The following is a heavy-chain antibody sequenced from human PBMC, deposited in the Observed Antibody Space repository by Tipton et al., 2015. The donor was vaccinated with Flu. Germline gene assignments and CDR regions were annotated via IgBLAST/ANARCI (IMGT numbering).Heavy chain of an antibody. D-gene: IGHD6-13*01. CDR3: ARDLGSSGSFGY. CDR1: GGSISSYY. CDR2: IYYSGST. Sequence: LRLSCTVSGGSISSYYWSWIRQPPGKGLEWIGYIYYSGSTNYNPSLKSRVTISVDTSKNQFSLKLSSVTAADTAVYYCARDLGSSGSFGYWGQGTLVTVSS. J-gene: IGHJ4*02. V-gene: IGHV4-59*01.